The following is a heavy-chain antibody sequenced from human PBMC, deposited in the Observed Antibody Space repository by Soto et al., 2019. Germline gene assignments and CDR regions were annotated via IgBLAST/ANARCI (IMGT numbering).Heavy chain of an antibody. V-gene: IGHV4-39*01. CDR3: ASPVKGAVPAGGWFDP. J-gene: IGHJ5*02. CDR1: GGSISSSSYY. CDR2: IYYSGST. Sequence: QLQLLESGPGLVKPSETLSLTCIVSGGSISSSSYYWGWIRQPPGKGLEWIGSIYYSGSTYYNPSLKSRLTISVDTSKNQFSLKLSSVTAADTAVYYCASPVKGAVPAGGWFDPWGQGTLVTVSS. D-gene: IGHD6-19*01.